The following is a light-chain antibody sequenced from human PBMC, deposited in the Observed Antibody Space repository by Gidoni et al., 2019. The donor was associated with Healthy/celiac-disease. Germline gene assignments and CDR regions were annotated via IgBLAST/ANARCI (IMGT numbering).Light chain of an antibody. Sequence: DIQMTQSPYSMSASVGDRVTITCQASQDISNYLNWDQQKPGKATKLLIYDASNLETGVPSRFSGSGSGTDFTFTISSLQPEDIATYYCQQYDNLRLTFGGGTKVEIK. J-gene: IGKJ4*01. CDR3: QQYDNLRLT. CDR1: QDISNY. V-gene: IGKV1-33*01. CDR2: DAS.